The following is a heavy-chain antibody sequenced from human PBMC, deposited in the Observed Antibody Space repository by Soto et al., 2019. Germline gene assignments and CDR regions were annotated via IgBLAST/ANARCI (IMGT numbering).Heavy chain of an antibody. CDR2: ISSSGSTI. J-gene: IGHJ6*02. CDR3: ARDRGWDSSGSDYHYGMDV. V-gene: IGHV3-48*03. Sequence: PGGSLRLSCAASGFTFSSYEMNWVRQAPGKGLEWVSYISSSGSTIYYADSVKGRFTISRDNAKNTLYLQMNSLRAEDTAVYYCARDRGWDSSGSDYHYGMDVWGQETPVTVSS. CDR1: GFTFSSYE. D-gene: IGHD6-25*01.